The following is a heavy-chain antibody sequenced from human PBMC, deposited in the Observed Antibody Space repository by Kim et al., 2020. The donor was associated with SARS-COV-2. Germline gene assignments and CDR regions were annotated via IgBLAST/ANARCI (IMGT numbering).Heavy chain of an antibody. CDR3: ARGIAAAGTTAYYYYYYGMDV. CDR1: GYTFTSYY. V-gene: IGHV1-46*01. CDR2: INPSGGST. Sequence: ASVKVSCKASGYTFTSYYMHWVRQAPGQGLEWMGIINPSGGSTSYAQKFQGRVTMTRDTSTSTVYMELSSLRSEDTAVYYCARGIAAAGTTAYYYYYYGMDVWGQGTTVTVSS. D-gene: IGHD6-13*01. J-gene: IGHJ6*02.